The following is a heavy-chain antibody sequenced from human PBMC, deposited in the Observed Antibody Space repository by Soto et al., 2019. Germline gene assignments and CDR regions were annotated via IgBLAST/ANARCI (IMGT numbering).Heavy chain of an antibody. Sequence: QVQLQESGPGLVKPSQTLSLTCTVSGGSISSGDYYWSWIRQPPGKGLEWIGYIYYSGSTYYNPSLKSRVTISVDTSKNRFALKLTSVTAAATAVYYCARAQGSGFLVSWGQGTLVTVSS. V-gene: IGHV4-30-4*01. CDR1: GGSISSGDYY. J-gene: IGHJ4*02. CDR2: IYYSGST. CDR3: ARAQGSGFLVS. D-gene: IGHD3-10*01.